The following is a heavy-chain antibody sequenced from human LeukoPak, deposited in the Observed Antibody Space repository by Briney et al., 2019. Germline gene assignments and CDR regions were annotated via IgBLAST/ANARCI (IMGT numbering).Heavy chain of an antibody. J-gene: IGHJ4*02. V-gene: IGHV4-34*01. D-gene: IGHD1/OR15-1a*01. Sequence: PSETLSLTCAVCGRFFSGYYWSWIRHPPGKGLEWIGEINHSGSTNYNPSLKSRVTISVDTSKNQFSLKLSSVTAADTAVYYCARGVGGGNKGYYFDYWGQGTLVTVSS. CDR3: ARGVGGGNKGYYFDY. CDR1: GRFFSGYY. CDR2: INHSGST.